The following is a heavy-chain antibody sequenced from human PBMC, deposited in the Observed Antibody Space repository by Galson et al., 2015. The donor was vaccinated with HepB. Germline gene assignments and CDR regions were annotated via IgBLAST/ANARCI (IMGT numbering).Heavy chain of an antibody. J-gene: IGHJ4*02. CDR2: IIPIFGTA. V-gene: IGHV1-69*13. Sequence: SVKVSCKASGGTFSSYAISWVRQAPGQGLEWMGGIIPIFGTANYAQKFQGRVTITADESTSTAYMELSSLRSEDTAVYYCARWESSIAARRNKYYFDYWGQGTLVTVSS. CDR3: ARWESSIAARRNKYYFDY. CDR1: GGTFSSYA. D-gene: IGHD6-6*01.